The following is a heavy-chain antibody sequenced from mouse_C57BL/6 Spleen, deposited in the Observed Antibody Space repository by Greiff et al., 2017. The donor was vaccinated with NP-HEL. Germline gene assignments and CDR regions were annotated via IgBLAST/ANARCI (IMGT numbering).Heavy chain of an antibody. D-gene: IGHD1-1*01. J-gene: IGHJ1*03. Sequence: VQLQQSGAELVRPGTSVKVSCKASGYAFTNYLIEWVKQRPGQGLEWIGVINPGSGGTNYNEKFKGKATLTADKSSSTAYMQLSSLTSEDSAVYFCARAVVAPRWYFDVWGTGTTVTVSS. CDR2: INPGSGGT. V-gene: IGHV1-54*01. CDR1: GYAFTNYL. CDR3: ARAVVAPRWYFDV.